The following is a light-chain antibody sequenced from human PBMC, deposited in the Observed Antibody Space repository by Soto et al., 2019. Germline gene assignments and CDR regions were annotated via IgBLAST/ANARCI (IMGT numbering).Light chain of an antibody. J-gene: IGKJ2*01. CDR3: QQYYSTPYT. CDR2: WAS. V-gene: IGKV4-1*01. CDR1: QSVLYSSNNTNY. Sequence: DIVMTQSPDSLAVSLGERATINCKSSQSVLYSSNNTNYFAWYQQKPGQPPKLLIYWASTRESVVPDRFSGSGSGTDFTRTISCLQAEDLSVYYCQQYYSTPYTFGQGTKLEIK.